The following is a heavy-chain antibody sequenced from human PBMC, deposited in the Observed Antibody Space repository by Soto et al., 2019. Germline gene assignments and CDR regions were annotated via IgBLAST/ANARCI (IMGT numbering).Heavy chain of an antibody. CDR3: ARTGHGDYDYAFDI. D-gene: IGHD5-12*01. Sequence: GGPLRLSCAASGCTFSSYSMNWIRQAPGKGLEWVSSISSSSSYIYYADSVKGRFTISRDNAKNSLYLQMNSLRAEDTAVYYCARTGHGDYDYAFDIWGQGTMVTVSS. CDR1: GCTFSSYS. J-gene: IGHJ3*02. V-gene: IGHV3-21*04. CDR2: ISSSSSYI.